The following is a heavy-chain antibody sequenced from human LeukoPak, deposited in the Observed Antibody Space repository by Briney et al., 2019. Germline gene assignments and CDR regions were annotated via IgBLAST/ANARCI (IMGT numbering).Heavy chain of an antibody. CDR2: NYTSGST. CDR1: GGSISSYY. CDR3: ASSGWFGELFHY. V-gene: IGHV4-4*07. J-gene: IGHJ4*02. Sequence: PSETLSLTCTVSGGSISSYYWSWIRQPAGKGLEWIGRNYTSGSTNYNPSLKSRVTMSVDTSKNQFSLKLSSVTAADTAVYYCASSGWFGELFHYWGQGTLVTVSS. D-gene: IGHD3-10*01.